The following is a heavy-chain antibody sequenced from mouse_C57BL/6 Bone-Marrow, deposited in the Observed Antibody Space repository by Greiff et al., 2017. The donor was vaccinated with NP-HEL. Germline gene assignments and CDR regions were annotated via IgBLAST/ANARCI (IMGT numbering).Heavy chain of an antibody. Sequence: QVQLKQPGTELVKPGASVKLSCKASGYTFTSSWMHWVKQRPGQGLEWIGNINPSNGGTNYNEQFKSKATLTVDKSSSTAYMQLSSLTSEDSAVYYCARSGSSSGYFDYWGQGTTLTVSS. CDR1: GYTFTSSW. J-gene: IGHJ2*01. D-gene: IGHD1-1*01. V-gene: IGHV1-53*01. CDR3: ARSGSSSGYFDY. CDR2: INPSNGGT.